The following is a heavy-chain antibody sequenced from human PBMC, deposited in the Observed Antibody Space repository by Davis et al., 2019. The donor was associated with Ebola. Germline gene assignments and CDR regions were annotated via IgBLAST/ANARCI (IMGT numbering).Heavy chain of an antibody. J-gene: IGHJ6*02. CDR1: GFTFSSYG. CDR2: ISGSGGST. Sequence: GGSLRLSCAASGFTFSSYGMHWVRQAPGKGLEWVSAISGSGGSTYYADSVKGRFTISRDNSKNTLYLQMNSLRAEDTAVYYCARRMTTRYYYYGMDVWGQGTTVTVSS. CDR3: ARRMTTRYYYYGMDV. V-gene: IGHV3-23*01. D-gene: IGHD4-11*01.